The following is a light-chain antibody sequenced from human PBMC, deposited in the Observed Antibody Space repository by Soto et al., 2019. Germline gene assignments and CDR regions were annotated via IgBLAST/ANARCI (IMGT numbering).Light chain of an antibody. J-gene: IGKJ2*01. CDR3: QQYKNWYT. CDR1: QSVGSS. Sequence: IVLTQSPATLSVSPGERATLSCRASQSVGSSLAWYQQKPGQAPRLLIQTASTRATGIPARFSGSGSGTEFTLTISSLQSEDFAVYYWQQYKNWYTFGQGTKLEIK. CDR2: TAS. V-gene: IGKV3-15*01.